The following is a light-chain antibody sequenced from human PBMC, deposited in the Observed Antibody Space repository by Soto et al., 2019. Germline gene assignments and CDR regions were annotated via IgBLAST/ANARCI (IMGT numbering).Light chain of an antibody. Sequence: EIVLTQSPGTLSLSPWERATLSCRTSQSVSSNYLAWYQQKPGQAPRLFIYGASSRATGIPDRFSGSGSGTDFTLTISRLEPEDFAVYYCQQYGISPRTFGQGTKVDIK. CDR2: GAS. J-gene: IGKJ1*01. V-gene: IGKV3-20*01. CDR1: QSVSSNY. CDR3: QQYGISPRT.